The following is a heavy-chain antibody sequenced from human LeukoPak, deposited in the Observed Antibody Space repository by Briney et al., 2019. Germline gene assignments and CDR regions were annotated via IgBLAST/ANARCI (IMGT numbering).Heavy chain of an antibody. Sequence: GRSLRLSCAASGFTFSSYGMHWVRQAPGKGLEWVAVISYDGSNKYYADSVKGRFTISRDNSKNTLYLQMNSLRAEDTAVYYFAKGPYSSSSLDYWGQGTLVIVSS. J-gene: IGHJ4*02. V-gene: IGHV3-30*18. CDR3: AKGPYSSSSLDY. D-gene: IGHD6-6*01. CDR1: GFTFSSYG. CDR2: ISYDGSNK.